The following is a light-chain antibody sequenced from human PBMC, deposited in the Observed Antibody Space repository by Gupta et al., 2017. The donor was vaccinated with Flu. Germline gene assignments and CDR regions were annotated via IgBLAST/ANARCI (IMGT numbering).Light chain of an antibody. Sequence: SSDVGSYNLVSWYQQHPGKAPKLMIYEGSKRPSGVSNRFSGSKSGNTASLTISGLQAEDEADYYCCSYAGSSTPVVFGGGTTLTVL. CDR3: CSYAGSSTPVV. CDR2: EGS. V-gene: IGLV2-23*01. CDR1: SSDVGSYNL. J-gene: IGLJ2*01.